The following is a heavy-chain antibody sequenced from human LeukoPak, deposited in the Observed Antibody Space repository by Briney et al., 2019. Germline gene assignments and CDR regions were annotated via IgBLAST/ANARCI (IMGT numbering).Heavy chain of an antibody. CDR2: ISGSGGST. J-gene: IGHJ5*02. V-gene: IGHV3-23*01. CDR1: GFTFSSYA. Sequence: GGSLRLSCAASGFTFSSYAMSWVRQAPGKGLEWVSAISGSGGSTYYADSVKGRLTISRDNSKNTLYLQMNSLRAEDTAVYYCAKDHGSSDWYNWFDPWGQGTLVTVSS. CDR3: AKDHGSSDWYNWFDP. D-gene: IGHD6-19*01.